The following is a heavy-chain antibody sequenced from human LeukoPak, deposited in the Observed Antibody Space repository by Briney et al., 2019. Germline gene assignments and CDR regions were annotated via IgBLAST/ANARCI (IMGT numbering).Heavy chain of an antibody. CDR2: ISGSGGST. J-gene: IGHJ3*02. D-gene: IGHD3-3*01. CDR3: ANQYDFWSGQTPPYAFDI. Sequence: GGSLRLSCAASGFTFSSYAMSWVRQAPGKGLEWVSAISGSGGSTYYADSVKGRFTISRDNSKNTLYLQMNSLRAEDTAVYYCANQYDFWSGQTPPYAFDIWGQGTMVTVSS. V-gene: IGHV3-23*01. CDR1: GFTFSSYA.